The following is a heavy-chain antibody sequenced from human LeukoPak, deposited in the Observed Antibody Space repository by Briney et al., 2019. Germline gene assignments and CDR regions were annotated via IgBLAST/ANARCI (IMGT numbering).Heavy chain of an antibody. V-gene: IGHV4-59*05. Sequence: PSETLSLTCTVSGGSISSYYWSWIRQPAGKGLEWIGRIYYSGSTYYNPSLKSRVTISVDTSKNQFSLKLSSVTAADTAVYYCARQGQLVFNWFDPWGQGTLVTVSS. J-gene: IGHJ5*02. CDR1: GGSISSYY. CDR3: ARQGQLVFNWFDP. D-gene: IGHD6-6*01. CDR2: IYYSGST.